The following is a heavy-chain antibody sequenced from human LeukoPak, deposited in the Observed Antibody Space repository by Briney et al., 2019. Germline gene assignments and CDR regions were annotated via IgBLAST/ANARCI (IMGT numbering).Heavy chain of an antibody. CDR2: ISGSGGST. V-gene: IGHV3-23*01. J-gene: IGHJ4*02. CDR3: AKVRVSIAVALKPDFDY. CDR1: GFTFSSYG. D-gene: IGHD6-19*01. Sequence: PGRSLRLSCAASGFTFSSYGMHWVRQAPGKGLEWVSAISGSGGSTYYADSVKGRFTISRDNSKNTLYLQMNSLRAEDTAVYYCAKVRVSIAVALKPDFDYWGQGTLVTVSS.